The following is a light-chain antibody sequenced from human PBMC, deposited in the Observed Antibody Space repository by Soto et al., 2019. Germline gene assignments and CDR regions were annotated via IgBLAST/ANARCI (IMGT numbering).Light chain of an antibody. CDR3: QQYDNLPLI. CDR1: QGIRSE. V-gene: IGKV1-33*01. Sequence: DIQMTQSASSLSASVGARVTITCRASQGIRSELGWYQQKPGKAPKLLIYDASSLETGVPSRFSGSGSGTDFTLTISSLQPEDFATYYCQQYDNLPLIFGQGTRLEIK. J-gene: IGKJ5*01. CDR2: DAS.